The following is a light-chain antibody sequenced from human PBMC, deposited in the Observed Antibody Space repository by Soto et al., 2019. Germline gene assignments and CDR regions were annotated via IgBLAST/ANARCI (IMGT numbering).Light chain of an antibody. V-gene: IGKV3-20*01. CDR2: GAS. CDR1: QSVSIL. CDR3: QQYGSSPIT. Sequence: WTKSPGTLSLYQGDRQTTFSRASQSVSILLAWYQQKPGQAPRLLIYGASSRATGIPDRFSGSGSGTDFTLTISRLEPEDFAVYYCQQYGSSPITCGQGTRLENK. J-gene: IGKJ5*01.